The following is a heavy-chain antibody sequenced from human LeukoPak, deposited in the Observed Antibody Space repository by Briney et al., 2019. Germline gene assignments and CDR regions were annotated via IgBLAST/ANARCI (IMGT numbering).Heavy chain of an antibody. V-gene: IGHV3-48*02. CDR3: ASTGGGLAAAQQYFQH. CDR1: GFTLSSYS. D-gene: IGHD6-13*01. Sequence: GGSLRLSCAASGFTLSSYSMNWVRQAPGKGLEWVSYISSGSSTIYYADSVKGRFTISRDNAKNSLYLQMNSLRDEDTAVYYCASTGGGLAAAQQYFQHWGQGTLVTVSS. CDR2: ISSGSSTI. J-gene: IGHJ1*01.